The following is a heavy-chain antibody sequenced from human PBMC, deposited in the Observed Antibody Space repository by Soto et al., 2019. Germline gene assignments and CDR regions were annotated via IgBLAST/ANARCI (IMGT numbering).Heavy chain of an antibody. J-gene: IGHJ5*02. CDR1: GFTFSSYG. CDR2: ISYDGSNK. CDR3: AKEGGDSYDSSGYYPNWFDP. D-gene: IGHD3-22*01. Sequence: SLRLSCAASGFTFSSYGMHWVRQAPGKGLEWVAVISYDGSNKYYADSVKGRFTISRDNSKNTLYLQMNSLRAEDTAVYYCAKEGGDSYDSSGYYPNWFDPWGQGTLVTVSS. V-gene: IGHV3-30*18.